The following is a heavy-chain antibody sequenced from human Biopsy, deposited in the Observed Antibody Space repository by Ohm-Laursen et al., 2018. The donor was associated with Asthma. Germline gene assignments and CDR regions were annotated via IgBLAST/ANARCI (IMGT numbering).Heavy chain of an antibody. Sequence: SLRLSCSALGFTASRDHMFWVRQAPGKGLEWVSVIYSGGTSHTADSVRGRFTISRDFSKNTLYLQMHSLRVEDTAVYYCARGDSSGWSHYYFDYWGQGTLVTVSS. V-gene: IGHV3-53*01. CDR2: IYSGGTS. J-gene: IGHJ4*02. CDR3: ARGDSSGWSHYYFDY. D-gene: IGHD6-19*01. CDR1: GFTASRDH.